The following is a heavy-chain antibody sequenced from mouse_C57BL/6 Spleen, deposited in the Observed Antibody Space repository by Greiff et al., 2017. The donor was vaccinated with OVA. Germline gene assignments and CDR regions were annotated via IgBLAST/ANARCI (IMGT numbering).Heavy chain of an antibody. D-gene: IGHD1-1*01. J-gene: IGHJ2*01. CDR3: ARSGDYGSSSFDY. CDR2: INPSSGYT. V-gene: IGHV1-4*01. CDR1: GYTFTSYT. Sequence: VKLMESGAELARPGASVKMSCKASGYTFTSYTMHWVKQRPGQGLEWIGYINPSSGYTKYNQKFKDKATLTADKSSSTAYMQLSSLTSEDSAVYYCARSGDYGSSSFDYWGQGTTLTVSS.